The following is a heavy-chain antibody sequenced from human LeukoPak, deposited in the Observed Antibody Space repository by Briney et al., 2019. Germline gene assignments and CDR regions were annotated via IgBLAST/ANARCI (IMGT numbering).Heavy chain of an antibody. D-gene: IGHD6-13*01. CDR1: GFTVSSNY. V-gene: IGHV3-66*01. CDR2: IYSGGST. CDR3: ARGGTAAAPDY. J-gene: IGHJ4*01. Sequence: VGSLRLSCAASGFTVSSNYMSWVRQAPGKGLEWVSVIYSGGSTYYADSVEGRFTISRDNSKNTLYLQMNSLRAEDTAVYYCARGGTAAAPDYWGHGTLVSVSS.